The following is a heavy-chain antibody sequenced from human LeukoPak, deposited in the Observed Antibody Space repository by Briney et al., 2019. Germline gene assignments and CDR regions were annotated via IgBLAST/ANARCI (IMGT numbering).Heavy chain of an antibody. D-gene: IGHD2-15*01. Sequence: GGSLRLSCAASGFTFSYYGLHWVRQAPGKGLEWVALISTDGSNKDYADSVKGRFTISRDNSKNIVYLQMNSLRAEDTAVYYCARGTSQGYCGGGDCYGAFDIWGQGTMVTVSS. J-gene: IGHJ3*02. CDR1: GFTFSYYG. CDR3: ARGTSQGYCGGGDCYGAFDI. V-gene: IGHV3-30*03. CDR2: ISTDGSNK.